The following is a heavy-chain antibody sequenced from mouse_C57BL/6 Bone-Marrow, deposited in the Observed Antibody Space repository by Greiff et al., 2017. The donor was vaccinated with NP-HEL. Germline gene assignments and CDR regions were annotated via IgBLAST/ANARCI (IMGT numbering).Heavy chain of an antibody. CDR2: INPSTGGT. Sequence: EVQLQQSGPELVKPGASVKISCKASGYSFTGYYMNWVKQSPEKSLEWIGEINPSTGGTTYNQKFKATATLTVDKSSSTAYMQLKSLTSEDSAVYYCARSWAMDYWGQGTSVTVSS. CDR3: ARSWAMDY. CDR1: GYSFTGYY. J-gene: IGHJ4*01. V-gene: IGHV1-42*01.